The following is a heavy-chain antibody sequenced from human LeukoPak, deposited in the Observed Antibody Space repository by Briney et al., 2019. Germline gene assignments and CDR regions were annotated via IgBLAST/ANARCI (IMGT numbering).Heavy chain of an antibody. V-gene: IGHV1-2*02. D-gene: IGHD3-10*02. J-gene: IGHJ4*02. CDR1: GYTFTGYY. CDR3: ARDHTMFLVKLHDFDY. CDR2: INPNSGGT. Sequence: ASVKISCKASGYTFTGYYMHWVRQAPGQGLEWMGWINPNSGGTNYAQKFQGRVTMTRDTSISTAYMELSRPRSDDTAVYYCARDHTMFLVKLHDFDYGGQGTLATVSS.